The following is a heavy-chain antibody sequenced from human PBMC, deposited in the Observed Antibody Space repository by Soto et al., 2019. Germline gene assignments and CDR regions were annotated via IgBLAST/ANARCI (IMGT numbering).Heavy chain of an antibody. CDR3: ARGQRETYRYTWGY. CDR1: GFTFSNYW. J-gene: IGHJ4*02. V-gene: IGHV3-7*01. D-gene: IGHD3-16*02. Sequence: EVRLVESGGGLVLPGGSLRLSCAASGFTFSNYWMSWVRQAPGKGLEWVANIKEDGSEKYYVDSVKGRFTISRDNAKNSLYLQMNSLRAEDTAVYYCARGQRETYRYTWGYWGQGTLVTVSS. CDR2: IKEDGSEK.